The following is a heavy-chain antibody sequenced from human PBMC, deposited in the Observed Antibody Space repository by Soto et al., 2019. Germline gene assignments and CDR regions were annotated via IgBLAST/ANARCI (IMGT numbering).Heavy chain of an antibody. CDR3: ARDRGEATLRHYYYYYYMDV. CDR1: GFTVSSNY. V-gene: IGHV3-66*01. J-gene: IGHJ6*03. CDR2: IYSGGST. D-gene: IGHD1-26*01. Sequence: GGSLRLSCAASGFTVSSNYMSWVRQAPGKGLEWVSVIYSGGSTYYADSVKGRFTISRDNSKNTLYLQMNSLRAEDTAVYYCARDRGEATLRHYYYYYYMDVWGKGTTVTVSS.